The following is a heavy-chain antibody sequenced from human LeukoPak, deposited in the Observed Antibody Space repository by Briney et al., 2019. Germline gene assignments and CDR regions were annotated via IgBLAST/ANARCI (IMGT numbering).Heavy chain of an antibody. Sequence: TGGSLRLSCAGSGVTFSAYWMSWVRQAPGKGLEWVANIKQDGSEKYYVDSVKGPFTISRDNAKNSLYLQMNSLRDEDTAVYYCALKPTGPYYFGYWGQGTLVTVSS. CDR1: GVTFSAYW. CDR3: ALKPTGPYYFGY. J-gene: IGHJ4*02. D-gene: IGHD1-14*01. CDR2: IKQDGSEK. V-gene: IGHV3-7*01.